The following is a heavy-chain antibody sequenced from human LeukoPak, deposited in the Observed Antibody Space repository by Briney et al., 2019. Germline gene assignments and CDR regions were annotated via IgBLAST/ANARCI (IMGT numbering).Heavy chain of an antibody. V-gene: IGHV1-18*04. Sequence: ASVKISCKVSGYTFTDYYMHWVQQAPGKGLEWMGWISAYSGNTNYAQKLQGRVTTTTDTSTSTAYMELRSLRSDDTAVYYCARVRVNRRDPPDYWGQGTLVTVSS. CDR2: ISAYSGNT. CDR1: GYTFTDYY. CDR3: ARVRVNRRDPPDY. J-gene: IGHJ4*02. D-gene: IGHD1-14*01.